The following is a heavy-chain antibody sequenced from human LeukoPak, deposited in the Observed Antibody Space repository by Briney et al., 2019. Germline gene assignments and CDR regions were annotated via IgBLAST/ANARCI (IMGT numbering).Heavy chain of an antibody. Sequence: GGSLRLSCAASGFTFSNYDMHWVRQAPGKGPEWVSDLSYHGITEYYRESDTGRFTISRDNGKNTLCLQMNSLRAEDTAVYYCTRKRSLVSNDGLDVWGQGTTVTVSS. D-gene: IGHD5/OR15-5a*01. CDR1: GFTFSNYD. J-gene: IGHJ6*02. CDR2: LSYHGITE. CDR3: TRKRSLVSNDGLDV. V-gene: IGHV3-30*03.